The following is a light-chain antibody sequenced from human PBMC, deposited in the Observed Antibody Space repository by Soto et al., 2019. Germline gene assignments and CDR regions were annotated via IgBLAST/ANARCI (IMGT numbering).Light chain of an antibody. V-gene: IGKV3-20*01. CDR3: QQYGYSPIT. J-gene: IGKJ5*01. CDR2: DAS. Sequence: EIVLTQSPDTLSLSPGERATLSCRASQSVSSYLAWYQQKPGQAPRLLISDASNRATGSPDRFSGGGSGTDCTLTISRLEPEDVAVYYCQQYGYSPITLGQGTRLEIK. CDR1: QSVSSY.